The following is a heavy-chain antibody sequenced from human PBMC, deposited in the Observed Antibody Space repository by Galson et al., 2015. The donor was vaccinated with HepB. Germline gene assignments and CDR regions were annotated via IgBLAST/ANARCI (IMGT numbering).Heavy chain of an antibody. Sequence: SLRLSCAASGFTFSNYDMHWVRQATGKGLEWVSTIGTVGDTYYPGSVKGRFTISRENAKNSLYLQMNSLRAGDTAVYYCARVAFSLIGSQIYYYGMDAWGQGTTVTVSS. CDR3: ARVAFSLIGSQIYYYGMDA. V-gene: IGHV3-13*04. D-gene: IGHD2-2*03. CDR2: IGTVGDT. CDR1: GFTFSNYD. J-gene: IGHJ6*02.